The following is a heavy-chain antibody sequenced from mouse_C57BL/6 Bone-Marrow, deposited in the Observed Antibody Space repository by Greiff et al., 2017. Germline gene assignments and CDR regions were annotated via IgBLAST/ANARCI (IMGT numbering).Heavy chain of an antibody. D-gene: IGHD1-1*01. CDR2: IDPETGGT. J-gene: IGHJ4*01. V-gene: IGHV1-15*01. CDR1: GYTFTDYE. CDR3: TRKRSEDY. Sequence: QVQLQQSGAELVRPGASVTLSCKASGYTFTDYEMHWVKQTPVHGLEWIGAIDPETGGTAYNQKFKGKAILTADTSSSTAYMELRSLTSEDSAFYYCTRKRSEDYWGQGTSVTVSS.